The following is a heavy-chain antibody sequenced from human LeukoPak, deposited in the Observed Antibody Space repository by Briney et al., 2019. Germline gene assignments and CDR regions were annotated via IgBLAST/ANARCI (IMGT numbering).Heavy chain of an antibody. D-gene: IGHD6-19*01. V-gene: IGHV4-59*01. CDR3: ARVMGSGWTGFDY. J-gene: IGHJ4*02. CDR2: VYYSGST. Sequence: SETLSLTCSVSGGSLNNYFWSWIRQPPGKGLEWIGNVYYSGSTDSNPSLKSRVTMSVDTSKNQFSMKLSSVTAADTAVYYCARVMGSGWTGFDYWGQGTLVTVSS. CDR1: GGSLNNYF.